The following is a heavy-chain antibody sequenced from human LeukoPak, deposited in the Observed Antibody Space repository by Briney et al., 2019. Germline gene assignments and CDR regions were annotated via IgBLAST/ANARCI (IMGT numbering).Heavy chain of an antibody. V-gene: IGHV4-39*07. Sequence: PSETLSLTCTVSGGSISSSSYYWGWIRQPPGKGLEWIGSIYYSGSTYYNPSLKSRVTISVDTSNNQFSLKLSSVTAADTAVYYCARAPYGGNNWFDPWGQGTLVTVSS. J-gene: IGHJ5*02. CDR3: ARAPYGGNNWFDP. D-gene: IGHD4-23*01. CDR1: GGSISSSSYY. CDR2: IYYSGST.